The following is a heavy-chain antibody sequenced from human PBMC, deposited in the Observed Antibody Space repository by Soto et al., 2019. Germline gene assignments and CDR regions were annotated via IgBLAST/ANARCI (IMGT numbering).Heavy chain of an antibody. D-gene: IGHD3-16*01. CDR1: GFTFTSSA. V-gene: IGHV1-58*01. CDR3: AARGATGSSYYSGLDV. CDR2: IVVGSGNT. Sequence: RASVKVSCKASGFTFTSSAVQWVRQARGQRLEWIGWIVVGSGNTNYAQKFRERVTITRDMSTGTAYMQLSSLRSDDTAVYYCAARGATGSSYYSGLDVWGQGTTVTVSS. J-gene: IGHJ6*02.